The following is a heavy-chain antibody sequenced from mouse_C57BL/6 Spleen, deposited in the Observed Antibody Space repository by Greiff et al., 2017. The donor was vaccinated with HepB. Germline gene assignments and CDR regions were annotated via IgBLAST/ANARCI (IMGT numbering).Heavy chain of an antibody. CDR3: ARRNMGDWYFDV. CDR1: GYTFTDYY. V-gene: IGHV1-26*01. Sequence: VQLQQSGPELVKPGASVKISCKASGYTFTDYYMNWVKQSHGKSLEWIGDINPNNGGTSYNQKFKGKATLTVDKSSSTAYMELRSLTSEDSAVYYCARRNMGDWYFDVWGTGTTVTVSS. CDR2: INPNNGGT. J-gene: IGHJ1*03. D-gene: IGHD1-1*02.